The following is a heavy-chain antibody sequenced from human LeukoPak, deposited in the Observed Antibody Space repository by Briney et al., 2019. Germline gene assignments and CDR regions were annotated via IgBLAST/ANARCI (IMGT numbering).Heavy chain of an antibody. D-gene: IGHD2-2*01. CDR1: GFTFANYA. V-gene: IGHV3-23*01. CDR2: ITGSGGST. Sequence: GGSLRLSCAASGFTFANYAMSWVRQAPGQGLECVSVITGSGGSTSYADSVKGRFTISRDNSKSTLYLQMNSLRAEDTAVYYCARAMRGYQLLPDYWGQGTLVTVSS. J-gene: IGHJ4*02. CDR3: ARAMRGYQLLPDY.